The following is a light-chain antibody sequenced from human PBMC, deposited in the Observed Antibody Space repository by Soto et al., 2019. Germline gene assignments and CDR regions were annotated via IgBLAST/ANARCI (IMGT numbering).Light chain of an antibody. CDR2: EVT. CDR3: CSYARSTSLYV. CDR1: SSDVGTYNL. Sequence: ALTQPASASGSPGQSVTISCSGTSSDVGTYNLVSWYQQHPGKAPKLIIYEVTKRPSGVSNRFSGSKSGNTASLTISGLQAEDESDYYCCSYARSTSLYVCGTGTKVTVL. J-gene: IGLJ1*01. V-gene: IGLV2-23*02.